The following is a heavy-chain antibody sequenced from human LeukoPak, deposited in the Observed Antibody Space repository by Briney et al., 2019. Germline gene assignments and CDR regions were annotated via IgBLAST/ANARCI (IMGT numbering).Heavy chain of an antibody. CDR1: GFTFSNYG. CDR3: ARDKEPYDSSGYYYY. D-gene: IGHD3-22*01. CDR2: ISYDGSNK. V-gene: IGHV3-30*03. Sequence: GGSLRLSCTASGFTFSNYGMNWVRQAPGKGLEWVAVISYDGSNKYYADSVKGRFTISRDNSKNTLYLQMNSLRAEDTAVYYCARDKEPYDSSGYYYYWGQGTLVTVSS. J-gene: IGHJ4*02.